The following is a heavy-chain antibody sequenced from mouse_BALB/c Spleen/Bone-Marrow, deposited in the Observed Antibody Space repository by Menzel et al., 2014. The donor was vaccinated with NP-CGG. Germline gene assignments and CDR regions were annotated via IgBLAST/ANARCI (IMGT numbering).Heavy chain of an antibody. D-gene: IGHD2-3*01. J-gene: IGHJ2*01. V-gene: IGHV1-22*01. CDR3: ARGRWYY. Sequence: EVQLQQSGPELVMPGASVKISCKTSAYTFTDYTLHWVKQSHGKSLEWIGGVNPNIGGTSYNQKFKDKASLTVNKSSTTAYMELRSLTSEDSAVYYCARGRWYYWGQGTTLTVSS. CDR1: AYTFTDYT. CDR2: VNPNIGGT.